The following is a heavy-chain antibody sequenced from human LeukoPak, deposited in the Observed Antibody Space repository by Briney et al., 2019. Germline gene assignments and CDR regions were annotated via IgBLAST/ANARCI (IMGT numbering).Heavy chain of an antibody. J-gene: IGHJ3*02. CDR1: GFTFSSYA. CDR3: AREGTDDAFDI. Sequence: PGGSLRLSCAASGFTFSSYAMHWVRQAPGKGLEWVAVISYDGSNKYYADSVKGRFTISRDNSKNTLYLQMNSLRAEDTAVYYCAREGTDDAFDIWGQGTVVTVSS. CDR2: ISYDGSNK. D-gene: IGHD1-1*01. V-gene: IGHV3-30*04.